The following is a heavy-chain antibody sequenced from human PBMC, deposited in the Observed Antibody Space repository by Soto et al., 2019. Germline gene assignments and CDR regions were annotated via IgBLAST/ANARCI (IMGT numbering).Heavy chain of an antibody. D-gene: IGHD1-1*01. CDR1: GGSISSGDYY. Sequence: SETLSLTCTVSGGSISSGDYYWSWIRQPPGKGLEWIGRIYTSGSTNYNPSLKSRVTMSVDTSKNQFSLKLSSVTAADTAVYYCARGPWRYYFDYWGQGTLVTVSS. CDR3: ARGPWRYYFDY. CDR2: IYTSGST. J-gene: IGHJ4*02. V-gene: IGHV4-61*02.